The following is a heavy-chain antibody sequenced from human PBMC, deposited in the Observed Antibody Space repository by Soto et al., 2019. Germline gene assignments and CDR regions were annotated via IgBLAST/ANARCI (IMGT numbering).Heavy chain of an antibody. V-gene: IGHV3-48*03. J-gene: IGHJ4*02. CDR2: ISNSGDTI. D-gene: IGHD3-22*01. CDR1: GFSFSLYE. Sequence: PGGSLRLSCAASGFSFSLYEMNWVRQAPGKGLEWVSYISNSGDTISYADSVKGRFTISRDNAENSLYLQLNSLRAEDTGVYYCARCGEGDSGYYPEFDYWGPGTLVTVSS. CDR3: ARCGEGDSGYYPEFDY.